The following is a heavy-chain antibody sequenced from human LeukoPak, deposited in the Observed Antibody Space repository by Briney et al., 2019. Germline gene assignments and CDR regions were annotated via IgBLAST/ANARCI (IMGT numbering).Heavy chain of an antibody. J-gene: IGHJ4*02. CDR2: IKQDGSEK. CDR3: ARMSGIAVAAIWISYFDY. D-gene: IGHD6-19*01. V-gene: IGHV3-7*03. CDR1: GFTFGAYY. Sequence: SGESLGLSCAASGFTFGAYYMTWVRQAPGKGLEWVANIKQDGSEKYYVDSVKGRFTISRDNANNSLYLQMNSLRAEDTAVYYCARMSGIAVAAIWISYFDYWGQGTLVTVSS.